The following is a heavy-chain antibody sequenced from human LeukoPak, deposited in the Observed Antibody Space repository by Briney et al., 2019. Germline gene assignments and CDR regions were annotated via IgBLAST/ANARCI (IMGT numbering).Heavy chain of an antibody. D-gene: IGHD2-2*01. Sequence: SVKVSCKASGYTFTGYYMHWARQAPGQGLEWMGGIIPIFGTANYAQKFQGRVTITADESTSTAYMELSSLRSEDTAVYYCARSPIVVVPAAMDYWGQGTLVTVSS. CDR1: GYTFTGYY. V-gene: IGHV1-69*13. CDR2: IIPIFGTA. J-gene: IGHJ4*02. CDR3: ARSPIVVVPAAMDY.